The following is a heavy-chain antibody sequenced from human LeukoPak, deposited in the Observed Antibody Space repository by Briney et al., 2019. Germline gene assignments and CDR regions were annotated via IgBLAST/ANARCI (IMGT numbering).Heavy chain of an antibody. Sequence: KPSETLSLARTVSGGSISSYYWNWIRQLPGMGLEWIGYIYSTGSTNYNPSLKSRVTITVDTSKNQFSLKLSSVTAADTAVYYCARVYRQGDYYYYMDVWGKGTTVTVSS. V-gene: IGHV4-59*01. D-gene: IGHD2/OR15-2a*01. CDR3: ARVYRQGDYYYYMDV. J-gene: IGHJ6*03. CDR1: GGSISSYY. CDR2: IYSTGST.